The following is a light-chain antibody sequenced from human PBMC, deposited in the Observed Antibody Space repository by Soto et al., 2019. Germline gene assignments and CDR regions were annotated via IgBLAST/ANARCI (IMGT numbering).Light chain of an antibody. J-gene: IGLJ1*01. CDR2: EVT. CDR1: SSDVGTYNL. CDR3: CSYTACITYV. V-gene: IGLV2-23*02. Sequence: QSVLAQPASVSGSPEQSITISCTGTSSDVGTYNLVSWYQQHPGKAPKLIIYEVTERPSGISNRFSGSKFGNTASLTISGLQVEDEAEYYCCSYTACITYVFCTGPKVAVL.